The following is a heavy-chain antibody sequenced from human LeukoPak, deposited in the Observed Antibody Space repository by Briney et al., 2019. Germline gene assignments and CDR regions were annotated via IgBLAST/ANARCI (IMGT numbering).Heavy chain of an antibody. V-gene: IGHV1-69*04. Sequence: SVKVSFKASVGAFSSYAISWVRQAPGQGREWMGRIIPILGIANYAQKFQGRVTITADKSTSTGYMELSSLRSEDTAVYYCARGGSIAAAGTYYYYGMDVWGQGTTVTVSS. CDR2: IIPILGIA. CDR1: VGAFSSYA. CDR3: ARGGSIAAAGTYYYYGMDV. D-gene: IGHD6-13*01. J-gene: IGHJ6*02.